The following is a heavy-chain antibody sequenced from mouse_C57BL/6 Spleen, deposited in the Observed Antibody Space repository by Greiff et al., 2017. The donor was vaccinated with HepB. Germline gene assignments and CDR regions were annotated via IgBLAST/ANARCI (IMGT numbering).Heavy chain of an antibody. D-gene: IGHD2-5*01. CDR2: IYPGSGST. J-gene: IGHJ4*01. CDR1: GYTFTSYW. V-gene: IGHV1-55*01. CDR3: ARRGYSNSAMDY. Sequence: QVQLQQPGAELVKPGASVKMSCKASGYTFTSYWITWVKQRPGQGLEWIGDIYPGSGSTNYNEKFKSKATLTVDTSSSTAYMQLSSLTSEDSAVYYCARRGYSNSAMDYWGQGTSVTVSS.